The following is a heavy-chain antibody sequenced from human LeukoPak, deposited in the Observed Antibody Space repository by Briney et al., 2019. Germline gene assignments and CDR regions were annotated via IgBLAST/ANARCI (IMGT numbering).Heavy chain of an antibody. CDR1: GFSLSTTKMC. V-gene: IGHV2-70*11. CDR2: IDWDDDK. J-gene: IGHJ4*02. CDR3: ARILAGPDYFDY. Sequence: SGPALVKPTQTLTLTCTFSGFSLSTTKMCVNWIRQPPGKAPEWLARIDWDDDKYFSTSLKTRLTISKDTSKNQVVLTMTNMDPVDTATYYCARILAGPDYFDYWGQGTLVTVSS.